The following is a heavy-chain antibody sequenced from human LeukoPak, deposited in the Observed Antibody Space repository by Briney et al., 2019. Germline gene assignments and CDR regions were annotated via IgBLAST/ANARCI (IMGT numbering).Heavy chain of an antibody. CDR1: GGSFSGYY. CDR2: INHSGST. CDR3: AKKDRGNNGYYYYYMDV. V-gene: IGHV4-34*01. J-gene: IGHJ6*03. Sequence: SETLSLTCAVYGGSFSGYYWSWIRQPPGKGLEWIGEINHSGSTNYNPSLKSRVTISVDTSKNQFSLKLSSVTAADTAVYHCAKKDRGNNGYYYYYMDVWGKGTTVTVSS. D-gene: IGHD2-8*01.